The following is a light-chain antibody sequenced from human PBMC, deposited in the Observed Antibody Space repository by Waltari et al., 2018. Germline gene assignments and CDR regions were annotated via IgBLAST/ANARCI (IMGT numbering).Light chain of an antibody. J-gene: IGKJ3*01. CDR3: VQNIQLPIT. V-gene: IGKV2D-29*01. CDR1: LSLLHRDGETP. CDR2: EVS. Sequence: EIVLTQTPLSLSVTPGQPASISCRSSLSLLHRDGETPLYWYLQKPGQPPHLLIYEVSSRHSEVPARFSGSGSGTDFTLNISRVEAEDVGTYYCVQNIQLPITFGPGTKLDI.